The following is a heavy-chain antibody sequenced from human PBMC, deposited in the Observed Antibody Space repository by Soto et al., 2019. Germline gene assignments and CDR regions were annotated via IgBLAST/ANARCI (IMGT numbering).Heavy chain of an antibody. D-gene: IGHD3-22*01. J-gene: IGHJ1*01. CDR1: GITISNYP. CDR2: ISGSGDRT. Sequence: EVQLLESGGGLVQPGGSLRLSCAASGITISNYPMSWVRQAPGKGLDWVSGISGSGDRTYYADSAKSRFTISKDISKNAPFLQLDYLGVQDTAVYFCVKDDGGYPSTAPHWGQGTLVTVSS. CDR3: VKDDGGYPSTAPH. V-gene: IGHV3-23*01.